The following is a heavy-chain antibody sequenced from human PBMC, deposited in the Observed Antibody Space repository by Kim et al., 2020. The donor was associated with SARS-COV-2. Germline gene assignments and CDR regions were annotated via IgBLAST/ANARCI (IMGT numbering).Heavy chain of an antibody. D-gene: IGHD3-16*02. Sequence: GGSLRLSCAASGFTFSDYYMSWIRQAPGKGLAWVSYIRSSSSYTNYADSVKGRFTISRANAKNSLYLQMNSLRDEDTSVYYCARVGYDYVWGSYRDCYYYYGMDVWGQGTTVTVSS. V-gene: IGHV3-11*05. CDR3: ARVGYDYVWGSYRDCYYYYGMDV. J-gene: IGHJ6*02. CDR1: GFTFSDYY. CDR2: IRSSSSYT.